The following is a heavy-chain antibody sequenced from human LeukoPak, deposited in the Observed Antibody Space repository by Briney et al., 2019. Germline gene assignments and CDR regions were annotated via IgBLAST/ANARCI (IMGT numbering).Heavy chain of an antibody. J-gene: IGHJ4*02. CDR1: GGSISSSSYY. V-gene: IGHV4-39*02. CDR2: IYYSGST. CDR3: ARESEFDATGYLY. Sequence: PSETLSLTCTVSGGSISSSSYYWGRIRQPPGTGLEWIGSIYYSGSTYYNPSLKSRVTMSVDTSKNHFSVKLSSVTAADTAVYYCARESEFDATGYLYWGQGILVTASS. D-gene: IGHD3-9*01.